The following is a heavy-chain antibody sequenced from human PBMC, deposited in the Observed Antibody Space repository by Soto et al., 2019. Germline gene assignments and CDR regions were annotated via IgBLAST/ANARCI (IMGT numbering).Heavy chain of an antibody. D-gene: IGHD2-21*01. J-gene: IGHJ4*02. CDR1: GFSVGGNY. Sequence: EERLVQSGGGLVQPGGSLRLSCAASGFSVGGNYMGWVRQAPGKGLELVSLIYSGGNPFYADSMKGRFTLSRDNPNNMLYLQMDSLRAEDTAVYYCARGPNSDCWGQGTLVIVSS. V-gene: IGHV3-53*01. CDR3: ARGPNSDC. CDR2: IYSGGNP.